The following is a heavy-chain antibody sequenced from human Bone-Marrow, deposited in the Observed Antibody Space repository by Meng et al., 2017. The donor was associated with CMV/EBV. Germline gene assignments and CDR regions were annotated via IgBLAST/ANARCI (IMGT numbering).Heavy chain of an antibody. J-gene: IGHJ5*02. CDR1: GGTFSSYA. CDR2: IIPILGIA. Sequence: SVNVSCKACGGTFSSYAISWVRQAPGQGLEWMGGIIPILGIANYAQQFQGRVTITADKSTSTAYMELSSRRFEVTAVYYCARDASFTRPGGVDPWGQGTLVTVSS. CDR3: ARDASFTRPGGVDP. D-gene: IGHD2-15*01. V-gene: IGHV1-69*10.